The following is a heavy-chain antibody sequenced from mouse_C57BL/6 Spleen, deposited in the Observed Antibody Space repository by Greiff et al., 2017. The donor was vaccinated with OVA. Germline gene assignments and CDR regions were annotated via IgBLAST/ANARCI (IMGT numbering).Heavy chain of an antibody. Sequence: EVMLVESGGGLVKPGGSLKLSCAASGFTFSDYGMHWVRQAPEKGLEWVAYISSGSSTIYYADTVKGRFTISRDNAKNTLFLQMTSLRSEDTAMYYCARPITTVEGAWFAYWGQGTLVTVSA. CDR1: GFTFSDYG. V-gene: IGHV5-17*01. D-gene: IGHD1-1*01. CDR2: ISSGSSTI. J-gene: IGHJ3*01. CDR3: ARPITTVEGAWFAY.